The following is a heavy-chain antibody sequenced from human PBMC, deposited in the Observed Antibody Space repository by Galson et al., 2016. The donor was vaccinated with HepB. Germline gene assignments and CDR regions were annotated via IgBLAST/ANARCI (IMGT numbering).Heavy chain of an antibody. Sequence: SETLSLTCAVSGGSISNNYWWSWVRQSPGHGLEWVGEIYQTGTANYNPPFTSRATISVDKSKNQISLRLNSVTAADTAGCYCTRGPLGTTASMAFDDWGQGTLVSVSS. CDR2: IYQTGTA. J-gene: IGHJ4*02. D-gene: IGHD1-26*01. CDR1: GGSISNNYW. CDR3: TRGPLGTTASMAFDD. V-gene: IGHV4-4*02.